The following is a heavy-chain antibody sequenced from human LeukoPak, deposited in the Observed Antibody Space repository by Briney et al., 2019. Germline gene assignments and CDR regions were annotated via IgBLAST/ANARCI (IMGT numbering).Heavy chain of an antibody. V-gene: IGHV3-30*19. CDR2: ISYDGSSE. CDR1: GFSFSNSG. D-gene: IGHD3-22*01. CDR3: ASKGSGYYEGHDY. Sequence: GGSLRLSCAASGFSFSNSGMHWVRQAPGKGLEWVAVISYDGSSEYYADSVKGRITISRDNSKNTLYLQMNSLRAEDTAVYYCASKGSGYYEGHDYWGQGTLVTVSS. J-gene: IGHJ4*02.